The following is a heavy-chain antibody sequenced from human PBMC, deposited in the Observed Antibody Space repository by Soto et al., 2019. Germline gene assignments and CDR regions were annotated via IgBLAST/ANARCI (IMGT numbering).Heavy chain of an antibody. Sequence: HVQLVQSGAEVKKPGASVKVSCNASGYTFTTYYIHWVRQAPGQGLEWMGIISPDGGRTSYAQKFQGRVTMTRDTSTSTVYMELSSLRSDDTSVYYCATRDPGHYWGQGTLVTVSS. J-gene: IGHJ4*02. V-gene: IGHV1-46*01. CDR1: GYTFTTYY. CDR3: ATRDPGHY. CDR2: ISPDGGRT.